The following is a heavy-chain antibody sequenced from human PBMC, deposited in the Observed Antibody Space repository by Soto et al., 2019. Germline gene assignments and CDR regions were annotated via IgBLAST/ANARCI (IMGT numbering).Heavy chain of an antibody. J-gene: IGHJ3*02. CDR3: VRRSPEDAFDI. CDR1: GGSIISDGYS. V-gene: IGHV4-30-2*01. CDR2: IYEGGNT. Sequence: SETLSLTCAVSGGSIISDGYSWSWIRQPPGKGLQWIGHIYEGGNTYYTPSLESRVAISTDKSKNQFSLRLSTVTAADTAVYYCVRRSPEDAFDIWGQGTMVTVSS.